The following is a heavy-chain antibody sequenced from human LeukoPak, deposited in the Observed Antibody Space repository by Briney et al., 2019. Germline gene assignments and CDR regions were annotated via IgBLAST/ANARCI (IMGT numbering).Heavy chain of an antibody. CDR2: IRYDGSKK. J-gene: IGHJ4*02. CDR1: GFIFSSYG. CDR3: AKSSKTGQLVPFDY. D-gene: IGHD6-6*01. V-gene: IGHV3-30*02. Sequence: PGGSLRLSCAASGFIFSSYGMHWVRQAPGKGRGWGAVIRYDGSKKYYADSVQGRFTISGDNSKNTLYLQTNSLRTDDTAVYYCAKSSKTGQLVPFDYWGQGTLVTVSS.